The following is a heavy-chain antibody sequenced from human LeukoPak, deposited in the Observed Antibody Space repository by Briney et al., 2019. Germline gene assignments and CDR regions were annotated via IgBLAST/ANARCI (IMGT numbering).Heavy chain of an antibody. Sequence: SETLSLTCTVSRXSISSYYWSWIRQPPGKGLEWIGYIHYSESTNYNPSLKSRVTISTDTSKNQFSLKLNSVTAADTAVYYCASSGSSGRIYYWGQGTLVTVSS. D-gene: IGHD3-10*01. V-gene: IGHV4-59*01. CDR3: ASSGSSGRIYY. CDR2: IHYSEST. J-gene: IGHJ4*02. CDR1: RXSISSYY.